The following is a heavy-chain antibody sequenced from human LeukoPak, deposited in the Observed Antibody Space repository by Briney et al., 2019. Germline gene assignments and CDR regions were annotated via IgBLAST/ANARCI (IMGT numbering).Heavy chain of an antibody. CDR2: ISYDGGNK. Sequence: GGSLRLSCAASGFTFSSYAMHWVRQAPGKGLQWVAVISYDGGNKYYADSVKGRFTISRDNSKNTLYLQMNSLRAEDTAVYYCARDRGYSSGWPNFDYWGQGTLVTVSS. J-gene: IGHJ4*02. D-gene: IGHD6-19*01. V-gene: IGHV3-30*04. CDR1: GFTFSSYA. CDR3: ARDRGYSSGWPNFDY.